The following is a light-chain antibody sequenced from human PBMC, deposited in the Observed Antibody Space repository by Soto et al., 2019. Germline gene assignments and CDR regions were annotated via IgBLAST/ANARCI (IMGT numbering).Light chain of an antibody. CDR3: QPYNSYSIT. V-gene: IGKV1-5*01. CDR2: DAS. J-gene: IGKJ5*01. CDR1: QSISSW. Sequence: DIQITQSPSTLSASVGDRFTITCLASQSISSWLSWYQQKPGKAPKLLIYDASSLESGVPSRFSGSGSGTEFTLTISRLQPDDFATYYCQPYNSYSITFGQGTRLDIK.